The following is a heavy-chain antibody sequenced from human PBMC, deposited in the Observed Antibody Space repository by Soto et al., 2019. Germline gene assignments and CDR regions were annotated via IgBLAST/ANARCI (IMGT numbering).Heavy chain of an antibody. V-gene: IGHV4-59*03. Sequence: SETLSLTCTVSGGSLGSYYWSWIRQPPGKGLEWIGYVFYTGRANYNASLKSRVSISLDTSNYQFSLKLSSVTAADTAVYFCAKDALTNDYGEPNYFDYWGQGTLVTVSS. J-gene: IGHJ4*02. CDR2: VFYTGRA. CDR1: GGSLGSYY. D-gene: IGHD4-17*01. CDR3: AKDALTNDYGEPNYFDY.